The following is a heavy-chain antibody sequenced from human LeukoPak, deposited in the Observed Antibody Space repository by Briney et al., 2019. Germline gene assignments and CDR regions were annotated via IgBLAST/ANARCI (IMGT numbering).Heavy chain of an antibody. V-gene: IGHV4-34*01. CDR2: INHSGST. J-gene: IGHJ4*02. D-gene: IGHD3-22*01. CDR1: GGSFSGYY. CDR3: ARKRYYDSSRIDY. Sequence: SETLSLTCAVYGGSFSGYYWSWIRQPPGKGLEWIGEINHSGSTNYNPSLKSRVTISVDTSKNQFSLKLSSVTAADTAVYYCARKRYYDSSRIDYWGQGTLVTVSS.